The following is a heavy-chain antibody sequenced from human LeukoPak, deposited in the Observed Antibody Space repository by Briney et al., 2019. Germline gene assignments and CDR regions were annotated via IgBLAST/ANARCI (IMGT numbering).Heavy chain of an antibody. CDR3: AKLTAYGGNSGAFDY. CDR1: GFTFDDYA. Sequence: PGGSLRLSCAASGFTFDDYAMHWVRQAPGKGLEWVSGISWNSGSIGYADSVEGRLTISRDNAKNSLYLQMNSLRAEDTALYYCAKLTAYGGNSGAFDYWGQGTLVTVSS. V-gene: IGHV3-9*01. CDR2: ISWNSGSI. D-gene: IGHD4-23*01. J-gene: IGHJ4*02.